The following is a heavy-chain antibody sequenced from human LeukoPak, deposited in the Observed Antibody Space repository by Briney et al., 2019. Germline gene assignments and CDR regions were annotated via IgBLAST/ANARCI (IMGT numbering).Heavy chain of an antibody. V-gene: IGHV3-23*01. CDR2: ISGSGGTT. J-gene: IGHJ5*02. CDR3: AKGTSVTFLNWFDP. D-gene: IGHD3-3*02. Sequence: ASLRLSCAASGFTFSTYAMTWVRQAPGKGLEWVSAISGSGGTTYYADSVKGRFTISRDNSKNTLYLQMNSLRAEDTALYYCAKGTSVTFLNWFDPWGQGTLVTVSS. CDR1: GFTFSTYA.